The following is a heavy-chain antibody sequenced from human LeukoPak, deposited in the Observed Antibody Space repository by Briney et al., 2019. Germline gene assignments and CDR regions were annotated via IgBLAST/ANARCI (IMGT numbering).Heavy chain of an antibody. CDR3: ARVNAVNFYYYYMDV. Sequence: SETLSLTCTVSGGSISSSTYYWGWIRQPPGKGLEWIGTIYYSGSTYNNPSLQSRVTISVDTSKNQFSLKLSSVTAADTAVYYCARVNAVNFYYYYMDVWGKGTTVTVSS. J-gene: IGHJ6*03. V-gene: IGHV4-39*07. D-gene: IGHD4-11*01. CDR2: IYYSGST. CDR1: GGSISSSTYY.